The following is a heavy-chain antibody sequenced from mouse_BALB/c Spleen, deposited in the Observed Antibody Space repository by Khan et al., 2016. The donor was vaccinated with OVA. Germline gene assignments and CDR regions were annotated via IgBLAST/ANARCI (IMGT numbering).Heavy chain of an antibody. Sequence: QVQLKESGPELVKPRASVRISCKASGYTFTNFYVHWVKQRPGQGLEWIGWIYPGNVNTNYNEKFKGKATLTADKSSSTAYIQLSSLTTEDSAVYFCAREGYYGNYRACFAYWGQGTLVTVSA. D-gene: IGHD2-1*01. J-gene: IGHJ3*01. CDR2: IYPGNVNT. CDR1: GYTFTNFY. V-gene: IGHV1S56*01. CDR3: AREGYYGNYRACFAY.